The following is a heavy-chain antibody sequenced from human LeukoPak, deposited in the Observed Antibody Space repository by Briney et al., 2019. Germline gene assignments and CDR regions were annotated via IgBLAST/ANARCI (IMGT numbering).Heavy chain of an antibody. CDR2: IYYSETT. J-gene: IGHJ6*03. Sequence: SETLSLTCTVSGGSINTANYYWGWLRQPPGKGLEWIGSIYYSETTYGNPSLKSRVTISIETSKNQFSLRLSSVTASDTAVYYCARQRADYYYYYVDVWGEGTTVAVS. V-gene: IGHV4-39*01. CDR1: GGSINTANYY. CDR3: ARQRADYYYYYVDV.